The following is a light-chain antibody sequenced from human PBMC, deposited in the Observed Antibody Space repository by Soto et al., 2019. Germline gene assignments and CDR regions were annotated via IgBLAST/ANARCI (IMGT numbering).Light chain of an antibody. CDR3: QQYDDWLRLT. J-gene: IGKJ4*01. Sequence: EIVMTQSPATLSVSPGERATLSCRASQSVNIYLAWYQQKPGQAPRLLIFGASSRATGIPARFSGSGYGTEFNLTISSLQSEDFAVYFCQQYDDWLRLTFGGGTKVEIK. CDR1: QSVNIY. CDR2: GAS. V-gene: IGKV3D-15*01.